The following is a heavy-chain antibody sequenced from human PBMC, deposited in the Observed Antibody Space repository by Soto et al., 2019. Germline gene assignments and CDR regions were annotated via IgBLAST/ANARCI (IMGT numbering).Heavy chain of an antibody. J-gene: IGHJ5*02. Sequence: ASVKVSCKASGSTFTSYGISWVRQAPGQGLEWMGWISAYNGNTNYAQNVQGRVSMTTDKSTNTAYMELRSLTSDGTAVYYCARGPRYCSSSTCFAGVTWFDPWGQGTPVTVSS. CDR1: GSTFTSYG. D-gene: IGHD2-15*01. V-gene: IGHV1-18*04. CDR2: ISAYNGNT. CDR3: ARGPRYCSSSTCFAGVTWFDP.